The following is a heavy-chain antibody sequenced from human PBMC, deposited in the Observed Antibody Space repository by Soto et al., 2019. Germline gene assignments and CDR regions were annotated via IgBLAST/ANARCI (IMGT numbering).Heavy chain of an antibody. CDR3: ARKNTYYYDSSGRMDV. CDR2: INNSSSKI. Sequence: GGSLRLSCAASGFTFSSYWMSWVRQAPGKGLEWVSNINNSSSKIYYVDSVKGRFTISRDNAKNSLYLQMNSLRDEDTAVYYCARKNTYYYDSSGRMDVWGQGTTVTVSS. V-gene: IGHV3-48*02. D-gene: IGHD3-22*01. J-gene: IGHJ6*02. CDR1: GFTFSSYW.